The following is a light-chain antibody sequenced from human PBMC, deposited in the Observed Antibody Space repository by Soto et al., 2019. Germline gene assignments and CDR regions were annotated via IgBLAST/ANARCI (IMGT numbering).Light chain of an antibody. CDR2: DAS. CDR3: QQRSNWPLT. Sequence: EIVLTQSPATLSLSPGERATLSCRASQSVTSYLAWYQQKPGQAPRLLSYDASNRATDIPARFSGSGSGTDFTLTISSREPEDFAFYYCQQRSNWPLTFGGGTKVEIK. V-gene: IGKV3-11*01. CDR1: QSVTSY. J-gene: IGKJ4*01.